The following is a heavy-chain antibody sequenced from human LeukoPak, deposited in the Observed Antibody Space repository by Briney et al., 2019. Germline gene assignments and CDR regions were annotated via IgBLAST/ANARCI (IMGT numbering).Heavy chain of an antibody. J-gene: IGHJ4*02. CDR3: ARDFELGKKGYYFDY. V-gene: IGHV3-33*01. Sequence: GGSLRLSCAASGFTFSSYGMHWVRQAPGKGLEWVAVIWYDGSNKYYADSVKGRFTISRDNSKNTLYLQMNSLRAEDTAVYYCARDFELGKKGYYFDYWGQGALVTVSS. CDR1: GFTFSSYG. CDR2: IWYDGSNK. D-gene: IGHD7-27*01.